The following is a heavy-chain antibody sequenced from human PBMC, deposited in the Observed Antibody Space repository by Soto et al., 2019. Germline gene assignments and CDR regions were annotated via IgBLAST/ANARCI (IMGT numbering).Heavy chain of an antibody. D-gene: IGHD5-12*01. CDR1: GGYISSAGSF. Sequence: QVQLQESGPGLMKPSQTLSLTCTVSGGYISSAGSFWSWVRQHPGKGLEWIGYMSHSDTTHYNSALKSRFTIAIDTSKNQFSLTLGSVTAADTAVYYCTRGYSRPAWFDSWGSGTLVIVSS. CDR3: TRGYSRPAWFDS. CDR2: MSHSDTT. J-gene: IGHJ5*01. V-gene: IGHV4-31*03.